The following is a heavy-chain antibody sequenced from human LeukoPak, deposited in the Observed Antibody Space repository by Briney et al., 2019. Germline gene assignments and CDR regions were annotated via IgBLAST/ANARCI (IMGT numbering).Heavy chain of an antibody. D-gene: IGHD2-21*02. CDR1: GGTFSSYA. J-gene: IGHJ4*02. CDR2: IIPIFGTA. Sequence: SVKVSCKASGGTFSSYAISWVRQAPGQGLEWMGRIIPIFGTAHYAQKFQGRVTITTDESPSTAYMELSSLRSEDTAVYYCAMDCGGDCYWHYFDYWGQGTLVTVSS. V-gene: IGHV1-69*05. CDR3: AMDCGGDCYWHYFDY.